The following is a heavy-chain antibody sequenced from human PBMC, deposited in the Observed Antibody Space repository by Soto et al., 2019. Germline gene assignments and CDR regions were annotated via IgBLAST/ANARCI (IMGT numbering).Heavy chain of an antibody. J-gene: IGHJ5*02. CDR1: GFTFSSYG. V-gene: IGHV3-33*01. CDR3: ARDSSGGSPRPNNWFDP. Sequence: QVQLVESGGGVVQPGRSLRLSCAASGFTFSSYGMHWVRQAPGKGLEWVAVIWNDGSYKYNADSVKGRFSISRDNSKNXXYLKMNSLRAEDTAVYYCARDSSGGSPRPNNWFDPWGQGTLVTVSS. CDR2: IWNDGSYK. D-gene: IGHD6-19*01.